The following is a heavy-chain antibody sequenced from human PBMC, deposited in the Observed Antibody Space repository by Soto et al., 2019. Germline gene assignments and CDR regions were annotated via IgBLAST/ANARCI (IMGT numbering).Heavy chain of an antibody. CDR1: GFTFSGHW. CDR2: INTDGGSS. Sequence: EVQLVESGGDLVQPGGSLRLSCAASGFTFSGHWMHWVRQVPGKGLEWVSRINTDGGSSAYADSVKGRFTISRDNAKNTLYLQMKGLRAEDTAVYYCAREAGYCSRTSCYRRAFDTWGQGTTVTVSS. J-gene: IGHJ3*02. CDR3: AREAGYCSRTSCYRRAFDT. V-gene: IGHV3-74*03. D-gene: IGHD2-2*01.